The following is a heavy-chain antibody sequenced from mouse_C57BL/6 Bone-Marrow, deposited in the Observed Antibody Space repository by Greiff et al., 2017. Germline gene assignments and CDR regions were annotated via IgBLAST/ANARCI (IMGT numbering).Heavy chain of an antibody. CDR3: ARDDYDGY. J-gene: IGHJ2*01. CDR2: ISRGSSTI. CDR1: GFTFSDYG. Sequence: DVKLVESGGGLVKPGGSLKLSCAASGFTFSDYGMHWVRQAPEKGLEWVAYISRGSSTIYYADTVTGRFTISRDNAKNTLFLPMTSLRSEDTAMYYCARDDYDGYWGQGTTLTVSS. D-gene: IGHD2-4*01. V-gene: IGHV5-17*01.